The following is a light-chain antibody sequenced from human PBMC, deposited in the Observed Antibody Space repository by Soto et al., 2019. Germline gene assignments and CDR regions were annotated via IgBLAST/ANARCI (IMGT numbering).Light chain of an antibody. J-gene: IGKJ5*01. Sequence: ETVMTQSPATLSVSPGERATLSCSASQSVSTNLAWYQQKPGQAPSLLIYGASTRATAIPARFSGSGSGTEFTLPISSLQSEDFAIYYCQQYNNWPPITFGQGTRLEIK. CDR3: QQYNNWPPIT. CDR2: GAS. CDR1: QSVSTN. V-gene: IGKV3-15*01.